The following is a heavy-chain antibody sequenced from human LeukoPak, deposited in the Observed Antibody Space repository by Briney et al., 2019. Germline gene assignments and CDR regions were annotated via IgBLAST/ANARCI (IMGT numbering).Heavy chain of an antibody. J-gene: IGHJ4*02. Sequence: TETLSLTCTVSGGSISSYYWSWIRQPPGKGLEWIGYIYYSGSTNHNPSLKSRVTISVDTSKNQFSLKLSSVTAADTAVYYCARGTMTSDYWGQGTLVTVSS. V-gene: IGHV4-59*01. CDR1: GGSISSYY. D-gene: IGHD3-22*01. CDR2: IYYSGST. CDR3: ARGTMTSDY.